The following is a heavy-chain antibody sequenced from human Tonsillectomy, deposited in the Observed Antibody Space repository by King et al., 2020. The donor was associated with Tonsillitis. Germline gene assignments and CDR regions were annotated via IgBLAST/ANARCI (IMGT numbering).Heavy chain of an antibody. CDR2: IYLSGST. CDR3: GRGFSSGFNDVFDV. D-gene: IGHD3-22*01. J-gene: IGHJ3*01. V-gene: IGHV4-4*02. Sequence: QLQESVPGLVKPSGTLSLTCAVSGDSITSSYWWSWVRQPPGKGLEWIGEIYLSGSTNYNPSLKSRVTISVDKSKNQFSLKLYSVTAADTAVYYCGRGFSSGFNDVFDVWGQGTMVTVSS. CDR1: GDSITSSYW.